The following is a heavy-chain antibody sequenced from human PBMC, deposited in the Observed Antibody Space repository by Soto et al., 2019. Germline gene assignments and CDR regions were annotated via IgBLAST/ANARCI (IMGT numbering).Heavy chain of an antibody. CDR2: ISGSGGST. V-gene: IGHV3-23*01. D-gene: IGHD3-22*01. Sequence: EVQLLESGGGLVQPGGSLRLSCAASGFTFSSYAMSWVRQAPGKGPEWVSAISGSGGSTYYADSVKGRFTISRDNSKNTLYLQMNSLRAEDTAVYYCAKDRPLRITMIVVVNYFDYWGQGTLVTVSS. CDR1: GFTFSSYA. J-gene: IGHJ4*02. CDR3: AKDRPLRITMIVVVNYFDY.